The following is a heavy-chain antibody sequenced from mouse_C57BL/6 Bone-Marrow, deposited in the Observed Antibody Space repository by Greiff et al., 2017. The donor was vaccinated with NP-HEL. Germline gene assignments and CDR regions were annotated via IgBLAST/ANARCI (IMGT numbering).Heavy chain of an antibody. CDR2: IDPSDSYT. V-gene: IGHV1-50*01. Sequence: QVQLQQPGAELVKPGASVKLSCKASGYTFTSYWMQWVKQRPGQGLEWIGEIDPSDSYTNYNQKFKGKATLTVDKSSSTAYMQLSSLTSEDSAVYYCAMAPLWFAYWGQGTLVTVSA. CDR1: GYTFTSYW. J-gene: IGHJ3*01. CDR3: AMAPLWFAY.